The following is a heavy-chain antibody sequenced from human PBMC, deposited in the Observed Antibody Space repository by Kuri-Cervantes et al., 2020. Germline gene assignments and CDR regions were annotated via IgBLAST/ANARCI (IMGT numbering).Heavy chain of an antibody. CDR2: INHSGST. CDR1: GGSFSGYY. D-gene: IGHD3-22*01. CDR3: ARGGIIEDNYYDSSGYKNFDY. V-gene: IGHV4-34*01. J-gene: IGHJ4*02. Sequence: ESLKISCAVYGGSFSGYYWSWIRQPPGKGLEWIGEINHSGSTNYNPSLKSRVTISVDTSKNQFSLKLSSVTAADTAVYYCARGGIIEDNYYDSSGYKNFDYWGQGTLVTVSS.